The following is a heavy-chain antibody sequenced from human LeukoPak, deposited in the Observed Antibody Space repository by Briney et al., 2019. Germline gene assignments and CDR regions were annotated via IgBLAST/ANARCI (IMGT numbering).Heavy chain of an antibody. V-gene: IGHV1-69*05. Sequence: ASVKVSCKASGGTFSSYAISWVRQAPGQGLEWMGGIIPIFGTANCAQKFQGRVTITTDESTSTAYMELSSLRSEDTAVYYCARVLKDTAMGYYYYYMDVWGKGTTVTVSS. J-gene: IGHJ6*03. CDR2: IIPIFGTA. CDR3: ARVLKDTAMGYYYYYMDV. D-gene: IGHD5-18*01. CDR1: GGTFSSYA.